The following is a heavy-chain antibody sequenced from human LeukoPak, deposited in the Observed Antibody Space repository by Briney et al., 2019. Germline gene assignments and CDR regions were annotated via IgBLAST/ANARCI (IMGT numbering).Heavy chain of an antibody. V-gene: IGHV4-59*01. CDR1: GASISSYY. J-gene: IGHJ5*02. Sequence: SETLSLTCTVSGASISSYYWSWIRQPPGKGLEWIGYIYYSGSTNYNPSLKSRVTISVDPSKNQFSLRLSSVTAADPAVYYCARHRYYYVSSGYYYQPWGQGTLVPVPS. D-gene: IGHD3-22*01. CDR2: IYYSGST. CDR3: ARHRYYYVSSGYYYQP.